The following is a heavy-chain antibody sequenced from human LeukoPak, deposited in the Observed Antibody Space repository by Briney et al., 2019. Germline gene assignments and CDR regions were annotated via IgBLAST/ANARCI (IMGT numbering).Heavy chain of an antibody. CDR2: ITSSSDAI. Sequence: GGPLRLSCAASGFTFSRYSMNWVRQAPGKGLEWISYITSSSDAIYYTDSVKGRFTISRDNAKNSLYLQMNSLRAEDTAVYYCARDWAATLNWFDPWGQGTLVTVSS. J-gene: IGHJ5*02. CDR3: ARDWAATLNWFDP. V-gene: IGHV3-48*01. CDR1: GFTFSRYS. D-gene: IGHD2-15*01.